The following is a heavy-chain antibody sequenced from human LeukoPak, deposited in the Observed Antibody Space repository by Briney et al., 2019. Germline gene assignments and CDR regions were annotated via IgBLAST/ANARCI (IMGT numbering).Heavy chain of an antibody. CDR1: GFTFSSYG. Sequence: GRSLRLSCAASGFTFSSYGMHWVRQTPGKGLEWVAVIWYDGSNKYYADSVKGRFTISRDNSKNTLYLQMNSLRAEDTAVYYCARDDGSGYYLFDYWGQGTLVTVSS. CDR2: IWYDGSNK. V-gene: IGHV3-33*01. D-gene: IGHD3-22*01. J-gene: IGHJ4*02. CDR3: ARDDGSGYYLFDY.